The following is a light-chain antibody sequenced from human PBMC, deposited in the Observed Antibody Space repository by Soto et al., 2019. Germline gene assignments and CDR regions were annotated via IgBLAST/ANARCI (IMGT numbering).Light chain of an antibody. CDR3: HQYDTSLRLT. J-gene: IGKJ1*01. Sequence: EIVMTQSPATLSVSPGESATLSCRASHSVGSSLAGCQHNPGRAPRLLIFDASSRATSSLDRFSGSGSGTAFTLSITRLVPEDFAVYYCHQYDTSLRLTFGQGTKVDIK. CDR2: DAS. V-gene: IGKV3-20*01. CDR1: HSVGSS.